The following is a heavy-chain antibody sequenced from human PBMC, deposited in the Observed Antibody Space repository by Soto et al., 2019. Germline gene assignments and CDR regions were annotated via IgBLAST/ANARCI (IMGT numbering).Heavy chain of an antibody. Sequence: EVQLVESGGGLVQPGRSLRLSCAASGFTFDAYAMHWVRQAPGKGLEWVSGITWNSGSIGYADSVKGRFTISRDNAKNSLYLQMNSLRAEDTALYHCVKDITRYFDAFDYWGQGTLVTVSS. CDR1: GFTFDAYA. CDR2: ITWNSGSI. D-gene: IGHD3-9*01. J-gene: IGHJ4*02. V-gene: IGHV3-9*01. CDR3: VKDITRYFDAFDY.